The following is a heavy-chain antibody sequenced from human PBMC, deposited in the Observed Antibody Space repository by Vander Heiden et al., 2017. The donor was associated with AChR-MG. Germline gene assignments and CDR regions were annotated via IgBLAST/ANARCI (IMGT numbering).Heavy chain of an antibody. CDR2: IYSGGST. D-gene: IGHD4-17*01. CDR3: ARGTTVTTSDY. V-gene: IGHV3-66*01. CDR1: GFTVSSNY. J-gene: IGHJ4*02. Sequence: EVQLVESGGGLVQPGGSLSLSCAASGFTVSSNYMSWVRQAPGKGLEWVSVIYSGGSTYDADSVKGRFTISRDNSKNTVYLQMNSMRVEDTAVYYCARGTTVTTSDYWGQGTLVTVSS.